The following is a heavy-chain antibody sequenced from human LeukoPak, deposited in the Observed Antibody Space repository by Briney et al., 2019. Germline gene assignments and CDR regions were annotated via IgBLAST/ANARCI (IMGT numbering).Heavy chain of an antibody. CDR1: GYTFTSYG. V-gene: IGHV1-18*01. Sequence: GASVKVSCKSSGYTFTSYGIIWVRQAPGQGLEWMGWIRAYNGNTNYAQKLQGRVTMTTDTSTSTAYVELRSLRSDDTAVYYCARDHIAVAGNAAFDIWGQGTMVTVSS. CDR3: ARDHIAVAGNAAFDI. D-gene: IGHD6-19*01. J-gene: IGHJ3*02. CDR2: IRAYNGNT.